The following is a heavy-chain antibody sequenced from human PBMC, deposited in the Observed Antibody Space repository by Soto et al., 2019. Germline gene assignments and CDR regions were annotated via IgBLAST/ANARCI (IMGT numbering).Heavy chain of an antibody. CDR2: IYYSGST. V-gene: IGHV4-31*03. D-gene: IGHD4-17*01. CDR1: GGSISSGGYY. J-gene: IGHJ4*01. Sequence: SESLSLTCTVSGGSISSGGYYWSWIRQHPGKGLEWIGYIYYSGSTYYNPSLKSRVTISVDTSKNQFSLKLSSVTAADTAVYYCARSSQSTVTTLDYWGHGTLVTVSS. CDR3: ARSSQSTVTTLDY.